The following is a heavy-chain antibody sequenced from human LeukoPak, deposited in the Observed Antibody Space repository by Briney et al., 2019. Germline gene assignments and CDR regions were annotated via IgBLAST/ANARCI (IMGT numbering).Heavy chain of an antibody. CDR2: INSDGSSI. J-gene: IGHJ6*03. CDR3: ATGSNCTSTSCPLTYMDV. Sequence: GGSLRLSCRVSGFILSSYWLHWVRQAPGKGLVWVGRINSDGSSISYADPVKGRFTHSTNHANNTLYLQMNRPRAEDTAVYYSATGSNCTSTSCPLTYMDVWGKGTTVTVSS. V-gene: IGHV3-74*01. CDR1: GFILSSYW. D-gene: IGHD2-2*01.